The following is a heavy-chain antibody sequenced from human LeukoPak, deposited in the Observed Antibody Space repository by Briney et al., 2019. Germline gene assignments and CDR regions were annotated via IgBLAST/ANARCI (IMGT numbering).Heavy chain of an antibody. D-gene: IGHD6-13*01. V-gene: IGHV3-23*01. CDR1: GFTFSSYA. CDR3: AKDRYSSSWYFDY. Sequence: GGSLRLSCAASGFTFSSYAMSWVRQAPGKGLGWVSAISGSGGSTYYADSVKGRFTISRDNSKNTLYLQMNSLRAEDTAVYYCAKDRYSSSWYFDYWGQGTLVTVSS. J-gene: IGHJ4*02. CDR2: ISGSGGST.